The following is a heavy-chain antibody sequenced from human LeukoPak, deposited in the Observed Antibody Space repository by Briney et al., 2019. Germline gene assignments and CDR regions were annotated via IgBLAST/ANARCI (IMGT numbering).Heavy chain of an antibody. CDR1: GGSISSGGYY. J-gene: IGHJ5*02. CDR3: ARILIDFWSGSYNWFDP. D-gene: IGHD3-3*01. Sequence: SETLSLTCTVSGGSISSGGYYWSWIRQPPGKGLEWIGYIYHSGSTYYNPSLKSRVTISVDRSKNQFSLKLSSVTAADTAVYYCARILIDFWSGSYNWFDPWGQGTLVTVSS. V-gene: IGHV4-30-2*01. CDR2: IYHSGST.